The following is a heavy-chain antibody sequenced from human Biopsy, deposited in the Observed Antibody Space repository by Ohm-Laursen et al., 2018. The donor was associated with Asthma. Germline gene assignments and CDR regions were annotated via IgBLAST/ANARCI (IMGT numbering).Heavy chain of an antibody. Sequence: SDTLSLTCTVSGGSVSTGSYYWSWIRQPPGKGLEWLGYIYYTGSDNYNPSLKSRVTISVDTSKNQFSLRLNSVTAADPAVYYCARGPNYHGSGRAPIGMDVWGQGTTVTVSS. CDR2: IYYTGSD. J-gene: IGHJ6*02. CDR3: ARGPNYHGSGRAPIGMDV. CDR1: GGSVSTGSYY. V-gene: IGHV4-61*01. D-gene: IGHD3-10*01.